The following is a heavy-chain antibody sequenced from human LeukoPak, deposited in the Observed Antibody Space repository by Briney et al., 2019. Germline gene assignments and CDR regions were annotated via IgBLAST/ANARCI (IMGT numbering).Heavy chain of an antibody. CDR2: ISGSGDRT. CDR1: GFTFSNYG. J-gene: IGHJ4*02. V-gene: IGHV3-23*01. Sequence: GGSLRLSCIASGFTFSNYGMSWVRQAPGKGLEWVSIISGSGDRTLHADSVKGRFTVSRDNSKNTLYLQMNSLRAEDTAVYYCARDPTYYYDSSGYYPFDYWGQGTLVTVSS. D-gene: IGHD3-22*01. CDR3: ARDPTYYYDSSGYYPFDY.